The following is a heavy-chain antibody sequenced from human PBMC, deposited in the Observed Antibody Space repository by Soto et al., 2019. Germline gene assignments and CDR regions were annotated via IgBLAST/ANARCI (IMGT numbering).Heavy chain of an antibody. J-gene: IGHJ3*01. Sequence: GGSLRLSCAASGFDFSSYEMDWVRQAPGKGLEWVANIKSAGTITFYTDSVKGRFTISRDNVKNLLYLEMNSLRADDTALYYCVKEKTVMDSGYDAFHVWGLGTMVTVS. CDR3: VKEKTVMDSGYDAFHV. CDR1: GFDFSSYE. D-gene: IGHD5-12*01. CDR2: IKSAGTIT. V-gene: IGHV3-48*03.